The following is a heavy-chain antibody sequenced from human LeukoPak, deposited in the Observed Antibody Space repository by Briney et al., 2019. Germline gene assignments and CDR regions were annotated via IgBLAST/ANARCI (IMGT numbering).Heavy chain of an antibody. CDR3: ARSHNQIWVPAAAGYFDY. Sequence: GPSVRVSCEASGGTLSSYAISGVPEAPGQGLEGRGGIIPILGTTNYAQKFQGRDTSTADESTSTAYMELSSLRSEDTAVYYWARSHNQIWVPAAAGYFDYWGQGTLVTVSS. CDR1: GGTLSSYA. CDR2: IIPILGTT. J-gene: IGHJ4*02. D-gene: IGHD2-2*01. V-gene: IGHV1-69*13.